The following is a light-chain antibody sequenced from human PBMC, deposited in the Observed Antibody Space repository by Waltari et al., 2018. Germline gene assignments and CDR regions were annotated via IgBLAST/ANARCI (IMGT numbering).Light chain of an antibody. CDR2: EDN. Sequence: NFMLTQPHSVSESPGKTVTISCTRNNGSIASNPVRWYQQRPGSAPTTVIYEDNQRPSGVPVRFSGSIDSSSNSASLTISGLKTEDEADYYCQSYDSSEHYVFGSGTKVTVL. J-gene: IGLJ1*01. V-gene: IGLV6-57*04. CDR3: QSYDSSEHYV. CDR1: NGSIASNP.